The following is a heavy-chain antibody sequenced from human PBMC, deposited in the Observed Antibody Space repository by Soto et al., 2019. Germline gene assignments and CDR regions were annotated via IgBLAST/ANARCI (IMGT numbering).Heavy chain of an antibody. J-gene: IGHJ6*02. CDR2: INHSGST. CDR3: ASQLLLDYYYYGMDV. V-gene: IGHV4-34*01. CDR1: GGSFVGYY. Sequence: SETLSLTCAVYGGSFVGYYCSFIRHPPGKGREWIVEINHSGSTNYNPSLKSRVTISVDTSKNQFSLKLSSVTAADTAVYYCASQLLLDYYYYGMDVWGQGTTVTVSS. D-gene: IGHD2-15*01.